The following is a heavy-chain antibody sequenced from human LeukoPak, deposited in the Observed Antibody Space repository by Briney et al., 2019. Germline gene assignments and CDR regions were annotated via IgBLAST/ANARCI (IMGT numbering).Heavy chain of an antibody. CDR1: GFTFSSYA. CDR2: ISGSGGST. J-gene: IGHJ5*01. Sequence: GGSLRLSCAASGFTFSSYAMSWVRQAPGKGLEWVSGISGSGGSTYYADSVKGRFTISRDNTKNTLYLQMNSLRAEDTSVYYCAKDRHAPGRYCSSTSCFPFDSWGQGTLVTVSS. V-gene: IGHV3-23*01. CDR3: AKDRHAPGRYCSSTSCFPFDS. D-gene: IGHD2-2*01.